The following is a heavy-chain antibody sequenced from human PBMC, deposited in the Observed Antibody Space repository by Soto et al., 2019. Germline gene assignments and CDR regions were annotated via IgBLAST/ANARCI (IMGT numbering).Heavy chain of an antibody. CDR2: ISAYNGNT. D-gene: IGHD3-22*01. Sequence: ASVKVSCKASGYTFTSYGISWVRQAPGQGLEWMGWISAYNGNTNYAQKLQGRVTMTTDTSTSTAYMELRSLRSDDTAVYYCATFRPVGYYDSSGYYTLFDYWGQGTLVTVSS. J-gene: IGHJ4*02. CDR3: ATFRPVGYYDSSGYYTLFDY. V-gene: IGHV1-18*01. CDR1: GYTFTSYG.